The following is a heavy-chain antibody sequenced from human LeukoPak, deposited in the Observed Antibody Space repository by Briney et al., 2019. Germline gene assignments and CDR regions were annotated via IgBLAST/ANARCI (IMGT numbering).Heavy chain of an antibody. D-gene: IGHD2-21*02. J-gene: IGHJ4*02. Sequence: SETLSLTCAVSGGSISSGGYSWSWIRQPPGKGLEWIGYIYHSGSTNYNPSPKSRVTISVDTSKNQFSLKLSSVTAADTAVYYCATGGNSDSFDYWGQGTLVTVSS. V-gene: IGHV4-30-2*01. CDR3: ATGGNSDSFDY. CDR2: IYHSGST. CDR1: GGSISSGGYS.